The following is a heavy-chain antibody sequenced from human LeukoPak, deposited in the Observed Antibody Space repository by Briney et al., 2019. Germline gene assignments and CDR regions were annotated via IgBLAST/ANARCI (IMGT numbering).Heavy chain of an antibody. V-gene: IGHV1-18*01. J-gene: IGHJ4*02. CDR3: AVGFLRSSSWYYFDY. Sequence: ASVKVSCKASGYTFTSYGISWVRQAPGQGLEWMGWISAYNGNTNYAQKLQGRVTMTTDTSTSTAYMELRSLRSDDTAVYYCAVGFLRSSSWYYFDYWGQGTLVTVSS. CDR1: GYTFTSYG. CDR2: ISAYNGNT. D-gene: IGHD6-13*01.